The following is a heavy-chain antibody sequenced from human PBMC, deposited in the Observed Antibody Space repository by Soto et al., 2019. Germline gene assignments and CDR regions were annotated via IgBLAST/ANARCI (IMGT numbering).Heavy chain of an antibody. Sequence: QVQLVQSGAEVKKPGSSVKVSCKASGGTFSSYAINWVRRAPGQGLEWMGGIIPIFGTANYAQKFQGRVTITADKSTNTACMELRSLRSEGTAVYYCARSPPPTVNMYSGYCDLWGRGTLVTVSS. CDR2: IIPIFGTA. V-gene: IGHV1-69*14. J-gene: IGHJ2*01. D-gene: IGHD4-17*01. CDR3: ARSPPPTVNMYSGYCDL. CDR1: GGTFSSYA.